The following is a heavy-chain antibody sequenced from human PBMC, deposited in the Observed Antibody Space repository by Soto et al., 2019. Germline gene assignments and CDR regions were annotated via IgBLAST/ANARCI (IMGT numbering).Heavy chain of an antibody. D-gene: IGHD4-17*01. V-gene: IGHV3-33*01. CDR1: GFTFSSYG. J-gene: IGHJ3*02. CDR2: IWYDGSNK. CDR3: ASNTYGDYGSDAFDI. Sequence: QVQLVESGGGVVQPGRSLRLSCAASGFTFSSYGMHWVRQAPGKGLEWVAVIWYDGSNKYYADSVKGRFTISRDNSKNTLYLQMNSLRAEDTAVYYCASNTYGDYGSDAFDIWGQGTMVTVSS.